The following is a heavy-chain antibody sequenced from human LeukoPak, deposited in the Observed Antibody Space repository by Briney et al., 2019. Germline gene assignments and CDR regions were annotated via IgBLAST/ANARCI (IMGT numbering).Heavy chain of an antibody. V-gene: IGHV1-2*02. CDR1: GYTFTGYY. J-gene: IGHJ4*02. CDR3: AKIAAADPIDY. CDR2: INPNSGGT. D-gene: IGHD6-13*01. Sequence: ASVKVSCKASGYTFTGYYMHWVRQAPGQGLEWMGWINPNSGGTNYAQKFQGRVTMTRDTSISTAYMELNSLRAEDTAVYYCAKIAAADPIDYWGQGTLVTVSS.